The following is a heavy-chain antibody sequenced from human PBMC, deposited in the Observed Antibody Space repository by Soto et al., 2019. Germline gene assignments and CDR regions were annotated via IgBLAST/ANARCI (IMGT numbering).Heavy chain of an antibody. J-gene: IGHJ3*01. CDR3: ARGARGAFDL. CDR1: GFTFSYYW. V-gene: IGHV3-74*01. D-gene: IGHD1-26*01. CDR2: IHSDGSST. Sequence: EVQLVESGGGLVQPGESLRLSCAASGFTFSYYWMHWVRQAPGKGLVWVSRIHSDGSSTTYADSVKGRFTISRDNARNTLYLQMNSRRAEDTAVYYCARGARGAFDLWGQGTVVTVSS.